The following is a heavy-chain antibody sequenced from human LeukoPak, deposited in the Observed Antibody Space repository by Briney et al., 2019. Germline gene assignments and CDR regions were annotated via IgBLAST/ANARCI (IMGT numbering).Heavy chain of an antibody. CDR2: INPSGGST. CDR1: GYTFTSYY. D-gene: IGHD2-2*01. CDR3: ARDEDIVVVPAAALDY. V-gene: IGHV1-46*01. J-gene: IGHJ4*02. Sequence: ASVKVSCKASGYTFTSYYMHWVRQAPGQGLEWMGIINPSGGSTSYAQKFQGRVTMTRDTSTSTVYMELSSLRSEDTAVYYYARDEDIVVVPAAALDYWGQGTLVTVSS.